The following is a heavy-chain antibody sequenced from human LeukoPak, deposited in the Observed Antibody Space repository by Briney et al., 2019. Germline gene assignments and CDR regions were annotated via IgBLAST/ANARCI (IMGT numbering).Heavy chain of an antibody. Sequence: EGSLRLSCAASGFTFSSYAMSWVRQAPGKGLEWVSAISGSGGSTYYADSVKGRFTISRDNSKNTLYLQMNSLRAEDTAVYYCAKGDDYGDYVYPLWGQGTLVTVSS. J-gene: IGHJ4*02. CDR1: GFTFSSYA. V-gene: IGHV3-23*01. CDR3: AKGDDYGDYVYPL. CDR2: ISGSGGST. D-gene: IGHD4-17*01.